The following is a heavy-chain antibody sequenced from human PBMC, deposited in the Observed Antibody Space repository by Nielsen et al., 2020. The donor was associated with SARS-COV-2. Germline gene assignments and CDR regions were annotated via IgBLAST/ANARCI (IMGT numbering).Heavy chain of an antibody. D-gene: IGHD3-10*02. J-gene: IGHJ4*02. CDR1: GFTFSSYA. V-gene: IGHV3-64D*09. CDR2: ISSNGGST. CDR3: VKGVTNYVLHY. Sequence: GESLKISCPASGFTFSSYAMHWVRQAPGKGLEYVSAISSNGGSTYYADSVKGRFTISRDNSKNTLYLQMSSLRAEDTAVYYCVKGVTNYVLHYWGQGTLVTVSS.